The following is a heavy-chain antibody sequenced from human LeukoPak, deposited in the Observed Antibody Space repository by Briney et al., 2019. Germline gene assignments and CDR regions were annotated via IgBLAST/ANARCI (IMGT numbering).Heavy chain of an antibody. CDR2: ISYDGSNK. D-gene: IGHD5-18*01. Sequence: PGRSLRLSCAASGFTFSSYAMHWVRQAPGKGLEWVAVISYDGSNKYYADSVKGRFTISRDNSKNTLYLQMNSLGAEDTAVYYCARRGYSYGSTGYYFDYWGQGTLVTVSS. CDR3: ARRGYSYGSTGYYFDY. J-gene: IGHJ4*02. V-gene: IGHV3-30-3*01. CDR1: GFTFSSYA.